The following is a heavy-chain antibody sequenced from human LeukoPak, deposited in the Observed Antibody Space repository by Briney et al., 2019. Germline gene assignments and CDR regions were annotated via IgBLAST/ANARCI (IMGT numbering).Heavy chain of an antibody. CDR1: GYSISSGYY. V-gene: IGHV4-38-2*02. J-gene: IGHJ4*02. CDR2: IYHSGST. Sequence: PSETLSLTCTVSGYSISSGYYWGWIRQPPGKGLEWIGSIYHSGSTHYNPSLKSRVTISVDTSKNQFSLKLSSVTAADTAVYYCARHSSGYYLGYWGQGTLVTVSS. D-gene: IGHD3-22*01. CDR3: ARHSSGYYLGY.